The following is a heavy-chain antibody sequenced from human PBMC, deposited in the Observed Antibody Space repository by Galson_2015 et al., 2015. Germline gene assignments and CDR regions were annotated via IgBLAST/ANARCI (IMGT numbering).Heavy chain of an antibody. V-gene: IGHV3-11*01. Sequence: SLRLSCAASGFTFSDYYMSWIRQAPGKGLEWVSYISSSGSTIYYADSVKGRFTISRDSAKNSLYLQMNSLRAEDTAVYYCARFSPSDMTVPVTFYYFDYWGQGTLVTVSS. CDR1: GFTFSDYY. D-gene: IGHD4-17*01. CDR3: ARFSPSDMTVPVTFYYFDY. J-gene: IGHJ4*02. CDR2: ISSSGSTI.